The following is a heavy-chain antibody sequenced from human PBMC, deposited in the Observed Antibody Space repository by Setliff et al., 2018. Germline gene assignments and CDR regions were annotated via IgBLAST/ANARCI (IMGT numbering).Heavy chain of an antibody. CDR3: TTGPVIGATRGY. CDR2: IKSKTDGGTV. Sequence: GGSLRLSCAVSGFTFSNAWMSWVRQAPGKGLEWVGRIKSKTDGGTVDYAAPVRGRFTISRDDSKDTLYLQMDSLKTQDTAVYYCTTGPVIGATRGYWGQGTLVTVS. CDR1: GFTFSNAW. J-gene: IGHJ4*02. D-gene: IGHD1-26*01. V-gene: IGHV3-15*01.